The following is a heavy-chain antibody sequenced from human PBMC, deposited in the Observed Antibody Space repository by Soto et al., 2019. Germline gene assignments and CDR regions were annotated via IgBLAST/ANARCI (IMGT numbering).Heavy chain of an antibody. V-gene: IGHV4-59*01. J-gene: IGHJ4*02. CDR3: AGASDYYASSGYWWAFDY. Sequence: SETLSLTCTVSGGSISSYYWSWIRQPPGKGLEWIGYIYYSGSTNYNPSLKSRVTISVDTSKNQFSLKLSSVTAADTAVYYCAGASDYYASSGYWWAFDYWGQVTLVTVS. CDR2: IYYSGST. D-gene: IGHD3-22*01. CDR1: GGSISSYY.